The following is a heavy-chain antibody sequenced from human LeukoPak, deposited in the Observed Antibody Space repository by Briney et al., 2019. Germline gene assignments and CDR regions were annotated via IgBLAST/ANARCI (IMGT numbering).Heavy chain of an antibody. D-gene: IGHD4-11*01. CDR1: GYTFTSYY. CDR3: ARDTGDYNNYSWYFDY. CDR2: INPSGGST. V-gene: IGHV1-46*01. J-gene: IGHJ4*02. Sequence: ASVKVSCKASGYTFTSYYMHWVRQAPGQGLEWMGIINPSGGSTSYAQKFQGRVTMTRDTSTSTVYMELSSLRSEDTAVYYCARDTGDYNNYSWYFDYWGQGTLVTVSS.